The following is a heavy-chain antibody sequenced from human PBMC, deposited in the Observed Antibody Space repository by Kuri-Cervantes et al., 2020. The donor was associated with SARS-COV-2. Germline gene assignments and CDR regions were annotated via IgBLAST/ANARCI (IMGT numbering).Heavy chain of an antibody. Sequence: SETLSLTCTVSGGSISSGDYYWSWIRQPPGKGLEWIGYIYYSGSTYYNPSLKSRVTISVDTSKNQFSLKLSSVTAADTAVYYCARWNYDFWSGYYYPLIDYWGQGTLVTVSS. CDR2: IYYSGST. J-gene: IGHJ4*02. CDR3: ARWNYDFWSGYYYPLIDY. D-gene: IGHD3-3*01. V-gene: IGHV4-30-4*08. CDR1: GGSISSGDYY.